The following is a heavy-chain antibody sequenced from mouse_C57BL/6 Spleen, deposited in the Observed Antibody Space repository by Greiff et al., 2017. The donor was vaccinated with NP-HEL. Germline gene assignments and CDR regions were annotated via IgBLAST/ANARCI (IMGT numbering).Heavy chain of an antibody. CDR3: ARAGSSYAEDY. CDR1: GYSITSGYY. Sequence: EVHLVESGPGLVKPSQSLSLTCSVTGYSITSGYYWNWIRQFPGNKLEWMGYISYDGSNNYNPSLKNRISITRDTSKNQFFLKLNSVTTEDTATYYCARAGSSYAEDYWGQGTTLTVSS. D-gene: IGHD1-1*01. CDR2: ISYDGSN. V-gene: IGHV3-6*01. J-gene: IGHJ2*01.